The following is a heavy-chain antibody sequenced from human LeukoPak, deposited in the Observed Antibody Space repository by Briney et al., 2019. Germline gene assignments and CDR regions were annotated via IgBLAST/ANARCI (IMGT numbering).Heavy chain of an antibody. D-gene: IGHD6-19*01. J-gene: IGHJ6*03. CDR3: ARLESSRWYTGLGYYYYYMDV. CDR1: GGSISSSKDY. CDR2: INHSGST. Sequence: SETLSLTCTVSGGSISSSKDYWGWIRQPPGKGLEWIGEINHSGSTNYNPSLKSRVTISVDTSKNQFSLKLSSVTAADTAVYYCARLESSRWYTGLGYYYYYMDVWGKGTTVTISS. V-gene: IGHV4-39*07.